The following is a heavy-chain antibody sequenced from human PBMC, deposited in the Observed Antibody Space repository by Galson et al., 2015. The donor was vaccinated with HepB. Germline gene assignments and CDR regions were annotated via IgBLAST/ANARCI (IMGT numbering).Heavy chain of an antibody. CDR3: AGDRDSSGRFDY. V-gene: IGHV4-31*03. Sequence: TLSLTCTVSGGSISSGGYYWSWIRQHPGKGLEWIGYIYYSGSTYYNPSLKSRVTISVDTSKNQFSLKLSSVTAADTAVYYCAGDRDSSGRFDYWGQGTLVTVSS. CDR2: IYYSGST. J-gene: IGHJ4*02. CDR1: GGSISSGGYY. D-gene: IGHD6-19*01.